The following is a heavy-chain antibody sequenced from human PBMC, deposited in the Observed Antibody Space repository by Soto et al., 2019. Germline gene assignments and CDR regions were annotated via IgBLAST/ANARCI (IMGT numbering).Heavy chain of an antibody. J-gene: IGHJ4*02. CDR1: GFAFSSEW. CDR3: TSDTFGARAS. D-gene: IGHD2-15*01. CDR2: IDPYDTGI. Sequence: EVQLVESGGGLVQPGGSLRLSCAASGFAFSSEWMHWVRQAPGKGLVWVSRIDPYDTGITYADSVKGRFTISRDNAKNTLYWQMNSLRAEDTAVYYCTSDTFGARASWGQGTLVNVSS. V-gene: IGHV3-74*01.